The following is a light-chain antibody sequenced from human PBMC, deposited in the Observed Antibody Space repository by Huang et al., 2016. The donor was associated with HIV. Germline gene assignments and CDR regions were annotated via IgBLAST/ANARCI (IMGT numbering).Light chain of an antibody. CDR2: GAS. J-gene: IGKJ3*01. CDR1: RSILDNSNNKNY. CDR3: QQYYTTPGT. V-gene: IGKV4-1*01. Sequence: DIVLTQSPDSLAVSLGERATINCSSSRSILDNSNNKNYLAWHQQKPGQSPKLLSYGASTRESGVPDRFSGSGSETDFTLTISSLQAEDVAVYFCQQYYTTPGTFGPGTTVHIK.